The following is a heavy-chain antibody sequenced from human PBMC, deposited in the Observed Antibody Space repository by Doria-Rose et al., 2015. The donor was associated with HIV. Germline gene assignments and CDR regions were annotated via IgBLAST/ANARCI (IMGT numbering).Heavy chain of an antibody. CDR3: AKDGGCSGGSCYEKRYYYFDY. CDR2: IRYDGSNK. CDR1: FTFRSYG. V-gene: IGHV3-30*02. Sequence: FTFRSYGMHWVRQAPGKGLEWVAFIRYDGSNKYYADSVKGRFTISRDNSKNTLYLQMNSLRAEDTAVYYCAKDGGCSGGSCYEKRYYYFDYWGQGTLVTVSS. J-gene: IGHJ4*02. D-gene: IGHD2-15*01.